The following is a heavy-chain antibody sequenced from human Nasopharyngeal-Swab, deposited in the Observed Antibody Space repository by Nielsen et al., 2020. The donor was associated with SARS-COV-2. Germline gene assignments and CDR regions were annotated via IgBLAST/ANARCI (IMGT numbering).Heavy chain of an antibody. J-gene: IGHJ5*02. V-gene: IGHV3-33*01. D-gene: IGHD1-26*01. CDR2: IWYDGSNE. CDR3: ARDPSGSYGDNWFDP. CDR1: GFTFSNYG. Sequence: GGSLRLSCAASGFTFSNYGMHWVRQAPGKGLEWVAVIWYDGSNEYYADSVKGRLTISRDNAKNTLYLQMNSLRAEDTAVYYCARDPSGSYGDNWFDPWGQGTLVTVSS.